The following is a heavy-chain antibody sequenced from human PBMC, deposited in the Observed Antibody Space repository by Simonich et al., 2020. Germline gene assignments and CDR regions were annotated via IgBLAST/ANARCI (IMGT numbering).Heavy chain of an antibody. CDR2: INRDGSST. Sequence: EVQLVESGGGLVQPGGSLRLSCAASGFTFSSYWMPWVRQAPGKGLVWVSRINRDGSSTSYADAVKCLFTISRDNAKNTLYLQMNSLRAEDTAVYYCARDYSNYDAFDIWGQGTMVTVSS. J-gene: IGHJ3*02. D-gene: IGHD4-4*01. V-gene: IGHV3-74*01. CDR1: GFTFSSYW. CDR3: ARDYSNYDAFDI.